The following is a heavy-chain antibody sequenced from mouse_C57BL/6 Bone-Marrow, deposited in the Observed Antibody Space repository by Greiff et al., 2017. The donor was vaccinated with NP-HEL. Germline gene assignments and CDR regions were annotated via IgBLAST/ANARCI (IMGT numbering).Heavy chain of an antibody. Sequence: EVKVVESGGGLVKPGGSLKLSCAASGFTFSSYTMSWVRQTPEKRLEWVATISGGGGNTYYPDSVKGRFTISRDNAKNTLYLQMSSLRSEDTALYYCARDSIYYYGMMDYWGQGTSVTVSS. CDR1: GFTFSSYT. V-gene: IGHV5-9*01. J-gene: IGHJ4*01. CDR3: ARDSIYYYGMMDY. D-gene: IGHD1-1*01. CDR2: ISGGGGNT.